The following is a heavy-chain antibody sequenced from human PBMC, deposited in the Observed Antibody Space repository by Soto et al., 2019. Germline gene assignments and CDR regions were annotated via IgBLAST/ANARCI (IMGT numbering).Heavy chain of an antibody. CDR3: AGPGYSSQDY. J-gene: IGHJ4*02. CDR2: ISGSGDGT. V-gene: IGHV3-23*01. CDR1: GFTFSSFA. Sequence: GGPLRLSCAASGFTFSSFALSWVRQAPGRGLEWVSAISGSGDGTDYADSVKGRFTISRDNSKNTLYLQMNSLRAEDTAVYYCAGPGYSSQDYWGQGALVTISS. D-gene: IGHD5-18*01.